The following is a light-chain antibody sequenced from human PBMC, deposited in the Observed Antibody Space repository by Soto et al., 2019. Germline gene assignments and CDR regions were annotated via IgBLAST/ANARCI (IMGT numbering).Light chain of an antibody. J-gene: IGLJ2*01. CDR1: SSDVGGYNY. CDR3: SSYTSSRTVV. CDR2: DVS. V-gene: IGLV2-14*01. Sequence: QSALTQPASVSGSPGQSITISCTGTSSDVGGYNYVSWYQPHPGKAPKLMIYDVSNRPSGVSTRFSGSKSGNTASLTISGLQAEDEADYYCSSYTSSRTVVFGGGTKLTVL.